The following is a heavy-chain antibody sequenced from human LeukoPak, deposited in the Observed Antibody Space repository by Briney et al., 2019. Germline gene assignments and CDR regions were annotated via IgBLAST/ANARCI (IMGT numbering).Heavy chain of an antibody. Sequence: SVKVSCKASGGTFSSYAISWVRQAPGQGLEWMGGIIPIFGTANYAQKFQGRVTITADESTSTAYMELSSLRSEDTAVYYCATEQVTRVGATRDFDYWGQGTLVTVSS. D-gene: IGHD1-26*01. CDR1: GGTFSSYA. CDR3: ATEQVTRVGATRDFDY. CDR2: IIPIFGTA. V-gene: IGHV1-69*13. J-gene: IGHJ4*02.